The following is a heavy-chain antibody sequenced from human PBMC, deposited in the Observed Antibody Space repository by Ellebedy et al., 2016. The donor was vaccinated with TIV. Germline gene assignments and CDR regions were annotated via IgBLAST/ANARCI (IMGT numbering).Heavy chain of an antibody. CDR3: ARDRAYYYGSGTRGSRIAPGDY. V-gene: IGHV1-2*02. Sequence: ASVKVSXXASGYTFTGYYMHWVRQAPGQGLEWMGWINPNSGGTNYAQKFQGRVTMTRDTSISTAYMELSRLRSDDTAVYYCARDRAYYYGSGTRGSRIAPGDYWGQGTLVTVSS. D-gene: IGHD3-10*01. J-gene: IGHJ4*02. CDR1: GYTFTGYY. CDR2: INPNSGGT.